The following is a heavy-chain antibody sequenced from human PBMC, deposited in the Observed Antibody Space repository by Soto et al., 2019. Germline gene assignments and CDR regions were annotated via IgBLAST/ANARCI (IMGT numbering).Heavy chain of an antibody. Sequence: ASVKVSCKISGYTLTDFSIHWVRQATGKGLEWMGWFNPESGETSYAQKWQGRVTVTRNTVISTAYMELSSLKSDDTAVYYCATPTPIRGAIITNINFDFWGQGTPVTVSS. CDR3: ATPTPIRGAIITNINFDF. CDR1: GYTLTDFS. J-gene: IGHJ4*02. V-gene: IGHV1-24*01. D-gene: IGHD3-10*01. CDR2: FNPESGET.